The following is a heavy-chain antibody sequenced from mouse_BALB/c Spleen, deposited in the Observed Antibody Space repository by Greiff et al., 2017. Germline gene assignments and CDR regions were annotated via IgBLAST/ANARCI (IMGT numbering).Heavy chain of an antibody. CDR1: GFSLTSYG. D-gene: IGHD2-1*01. CDR3: ARDGNYPYYYAMDY. CDR2: IWAGGST. V-gene: IGHV2-9*02. Sequence: QVQGVESGPGLVAPSQSLSITCTVSGFSLTSYGVHWVRQPPGKGLEWLGVIWAGGSTNYNSALMSRLSISKDNSKSQVFLKMNSLQTDDTAMYYCARDGNYPYYYAMDYWGQGTSVTVSS. J-gene: IGHJ4*01.